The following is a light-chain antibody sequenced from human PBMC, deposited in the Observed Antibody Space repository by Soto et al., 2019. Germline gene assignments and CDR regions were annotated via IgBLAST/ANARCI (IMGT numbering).Light chain of an antibody. CDR1: NIGSKN. V-gene: IGLV3-9*01. J-gene: IGLJ3*02. CDR3: QVWDGSTVV. CDR2: RDY. Sequence: SYELTQPLSVSVALGQTARIACGGNNIGSKNVHWYQQKPGQAPVLVIYRDYNRPSGIPERFSGSNSENTATLTISRAQAGDEADYCCQVWDGSTVVFGGGTKLTVL.